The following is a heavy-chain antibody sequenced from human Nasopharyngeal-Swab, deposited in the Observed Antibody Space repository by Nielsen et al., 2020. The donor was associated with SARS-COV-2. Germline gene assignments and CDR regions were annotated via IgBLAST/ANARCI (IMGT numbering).Heavy chain of an antibody. Sequence: RQAPGKGLEWFGSIYYSGSTYYNPSLKSRVTISVDTSKNQFSLKLSSVTAADTAVYYCARPRGSGWYREAFDIWGQGTMVTVSS. D-gene: IGHD6-19*01. V-gene: IGHV4-39*01. CDR3: ARPRGSGWYREAFDI. J-gene: IGHJ3*02. CDR2: IYYSGST.